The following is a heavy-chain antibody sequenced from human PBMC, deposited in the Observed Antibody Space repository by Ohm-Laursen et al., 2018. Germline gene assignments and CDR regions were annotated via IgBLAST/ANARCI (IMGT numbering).Heavy chain of an antibody. D-gene: IGHD3-3*01. CDR1: GFTFSNAW. V-gene: IGHV3-23*01. CDR3: AKDLYDFWSGYNFDY. J-gene: IGHJ4*02. CDR2: ISGSGGST. Sequence: SLRLSCSASGFTFSNAWMNWVRQAPGKGLEWVSAISGSGGSTYYADSVKGRLTISRDNSKNTLYLQMNSLRAEDTALYYCAKDLYDFWSGYNFDYWGQGTLVTVSS.